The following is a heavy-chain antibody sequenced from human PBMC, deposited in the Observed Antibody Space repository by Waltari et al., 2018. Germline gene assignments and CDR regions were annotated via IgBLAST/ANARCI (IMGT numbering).Heavy chain of an antibody. Sequence: QLQLQESGPGLVKPSETLSLTCTVSGGSISSSSYYWGWIRQPPGKGLEWIGSIYYSGSTYYNPSLKSRVTISVDTSKNQFSLKLSSVTAADTAVYYCARRGIAKSSSGYFQHWGQGTLVTVSS. V-gene: IGHV4-39*07. D-gene: IGHD2-21*01. J-gene: IGHJ1*01. CDR2: IYYSGST. CDR1: GGSISSSSYY. CDR3: ARRGIAKSSSGYFQH.